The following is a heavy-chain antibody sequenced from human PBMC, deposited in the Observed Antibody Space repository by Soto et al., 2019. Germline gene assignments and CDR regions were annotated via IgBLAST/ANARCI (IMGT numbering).Heavy chain of an antibody. V-gene: IGHV3-23*01. CDR1: GFTFSSYA. D-gene: IGHD2-21*02. Sequence: EVQLLETRGGLVQPGGSRRLSCAASGFTFSSYAMSWVPQAPSKGLEWVSAISGSGGSTYYADSVKGRFTISRDNSKNALYLQMNSLIAEEMSVYECAKFRTQEWGGDCYGPAWWGKGTLVTVS. J-gene: IGHJ4*02. CDR2: ISGSGGST. CDR3: AKFRTQEWGGDCYGPAW.